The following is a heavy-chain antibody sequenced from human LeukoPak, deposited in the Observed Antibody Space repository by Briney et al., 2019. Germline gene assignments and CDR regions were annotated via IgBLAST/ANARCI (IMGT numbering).Heavy chain of an antibody. V-gene: IGHV3-23*01. D-gene: IGHD3-10*01. Sequence: GGSLRLSCAASGFTFSSYAMSWVRQAPGKGLEWVSAISGSGGSTYYADSVKGRFTISRDNSKNTLYLQMNSLRAEDTAVYYCAKEKGRITMVRGVIDYWGQGTLVTVSS. CDR3: AKEKGRITMVRGVIDY. CDR2: ISGSGGST. CDR1: GFTFSSYA. J-gene: IGHJ4*02.